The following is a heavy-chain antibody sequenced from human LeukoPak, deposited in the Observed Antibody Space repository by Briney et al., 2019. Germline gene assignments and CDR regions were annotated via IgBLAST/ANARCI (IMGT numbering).Heavy chain of an antibody. CDR2: IIPILGIA. Sequence: SVKVSCKASGGTFSSYAISWVRQAPGQGLEWMGRIIPILGIANYAQKFQGRVTITADKSTSTAYMELSSLRSEDTAVYYCARFRYCSGGSCIGALNWFDPWGQGTLVTVSS. V-gene: IGHV1-69*04. D-gene: IGHD2-15*01. CDR3: ARFRYCSGGSCIGALNWFDP. J-gene: IGHJ5*02. CDR1: GGTFSSYA.